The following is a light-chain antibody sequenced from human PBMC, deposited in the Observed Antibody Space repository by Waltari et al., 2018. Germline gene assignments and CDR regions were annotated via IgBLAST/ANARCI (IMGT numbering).Light chain of an antibody. Sequence: QSVLTQPPSVSAAAGQKVTISCSGSGSNIGNNFVSWYQQVPGTAPKLLIFDSNKRPAGIPDRFAGSKAGSSATLGIAGLQTGDEAEYYCGTWDSSLSVVFGGGTKLTVL. CDR3: GTWDSSLSVV. V-gene: IGLV1-51*01. CDR2: DSN. CDR1: GSNIGNNF. J-gene: IGLJ3*02.